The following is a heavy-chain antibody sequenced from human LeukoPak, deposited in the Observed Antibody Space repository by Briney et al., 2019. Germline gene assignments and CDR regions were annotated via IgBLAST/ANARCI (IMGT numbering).Heavy chain of an antibody. CDR2: ISSEGRSI. Sequence: GGSLRLSCAASGFTFSSFSMNWVRQAPGKGLEWVSSISSEGRSIYYADSVKGRFTVSRDNTKNSLYLEMNSLRAEDTAVDFFARDRGSGWYGDLGYWGQGTLVTVSS. CDR1: GFTFSSFS. D-gene: IGHD6-19*01. CDR3: ARDRGSGWYGDLGY. V-gene: IGHV3-21*06. J-gene: IGHJ4*02.